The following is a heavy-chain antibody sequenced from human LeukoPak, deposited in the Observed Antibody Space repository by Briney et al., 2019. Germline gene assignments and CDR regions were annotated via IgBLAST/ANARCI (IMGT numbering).Heavy chain of an antibody. CDR1: GYTFTGYY. CDR3: ARAYCGGDCYPFDY. V-gene: IGHV1-18*04. Sequence: GASVKVSCKASGYTFTGYYMHWVRQAPGQGLEWMGWISAYNGNTNYAQKLQGRVTMTTDTSTSTAYMELRSLRSDDTAVYYCARAYCGGDCYPFDYWGQGTLVTVSS. D-gene: IGHD2-21*02. J-gene: IGHJ4*02. CDR2: ISAYNGNT.